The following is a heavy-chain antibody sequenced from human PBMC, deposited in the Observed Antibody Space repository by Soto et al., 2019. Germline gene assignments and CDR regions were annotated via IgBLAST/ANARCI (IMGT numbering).Heavy chain of an antibody. CDR2: ISAYNGNT. D-gene: IGHD3-22*01. V-gene: IGHV1-18*01. CDR1: GYTFTSYG. CDR3: VRAKTSYYYDSSGYGEYFQH. Sequence: ASVKVSCKASGYTFTSYGISWVRQAPGQGLEWMGWISAYNGNTNYAQKLQGRVTMTTDTSTSTAYMELRSLRSDDTAVYYCVRAKTSYYYDSSGYGEYFQHWGQGTLVTVSS. J-gene: IGHJ1*01.